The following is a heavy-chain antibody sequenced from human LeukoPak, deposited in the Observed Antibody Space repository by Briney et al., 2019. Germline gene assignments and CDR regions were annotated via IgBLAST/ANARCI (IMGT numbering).Heavy chain of an antibody. CDR3: VRDFYDSITPDAFDI. Sequence: ASVKVSCKASGYTFTSYGISWVRQAPGQGLEWMGWINPNSGGTNYAQKFQGRVTMTRDTSISTAYMELSRLRSDDTAVYYCVRDFYDSITPDAFDIWGQGTMVTVSS. V-gene: IGHV1-2*02. J-gene: IGHJ3*02. CDR1: GYTFTSYG. D-gene: IGHD3-22*01. CDR2: INPNSGGT.